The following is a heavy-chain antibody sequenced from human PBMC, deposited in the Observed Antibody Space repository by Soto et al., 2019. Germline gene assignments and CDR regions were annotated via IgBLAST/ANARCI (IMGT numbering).Heavy chain of an antibody. V-gene: IGHV4-30-2*01. Sequence: SETLSLTCAVSGGSISSGGYSWSWIRQPPGKGLEWIGYIYHSGSTYYNPSLKSRVTISVDRSKNQFSLKLSSVTAADTAVYYCARETYGGRVHYFDYWGQGTLVTVSS. D-gene: IGHD4-17*01. CDR2: IYHSGST. CDR3: ARETYGGRVHYFDY. J-gene: IGHJ4*02. CDR1: GGSISSGGYS.